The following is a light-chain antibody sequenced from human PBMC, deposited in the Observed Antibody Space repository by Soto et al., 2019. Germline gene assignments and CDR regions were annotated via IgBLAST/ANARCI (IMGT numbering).Light chain of an antibody. CDR1: QSVTWY. CDR3: HQRSNWPST. J-gene: IGKJ4*01. V-gene: IGKV3-11*01. Sequence: EIVLTQSPATLSLSPGERATLSCRASQSVTWYLAWSQQKPGQAPRLLIWDASNRATGIPARFSGSGSGTGLTVTIISVEPEDFAVYYCHQRSNWPSTFGGGTKVEIK. CDR2: DAS.